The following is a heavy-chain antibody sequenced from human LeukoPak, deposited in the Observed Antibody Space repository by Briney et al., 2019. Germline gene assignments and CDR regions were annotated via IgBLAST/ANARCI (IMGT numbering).Heavy chain of an antibody. V-gene: IGHV3-21*01. J-gene: IGHJ4*02. CDR1: GFTFSSYS. Sequence: GGSLRLSCAASGFTFSSYSMNWVRQAPGKGLEWVSSISSSSSYIYYADSVKGRFTISRDNAKNSLYLQMNSLRAEDTAVYYCARDYVAVAGLFDYWGQGTLVTVSS. CDR3: ARDYVAVAGLFDY. CDR2: ISSSSSYI. D-gene: IGHD6-19*01.